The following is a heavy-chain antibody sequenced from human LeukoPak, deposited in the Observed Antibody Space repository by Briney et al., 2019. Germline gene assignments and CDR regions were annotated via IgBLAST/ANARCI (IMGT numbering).Heavy chain of an antibody. Sequence: PSETLSLTCTVSGGSISSGDYYWSWIRQPPGKGLEWIGYIYYSGSTNYNPSLKSRVTISVDTSKNQFSLKLSSVTAADTAVYYCARSSSGSYYIVYWGQGTLVTVSS. V-gene: IGHV4-61*08. CDR3: ARSSSGSYYIVY. J-gene: IGHJ4*02. CDR1: GGSISSGDYY. D-gene: IGHD3-10*01. CDR2: IYYSGST.